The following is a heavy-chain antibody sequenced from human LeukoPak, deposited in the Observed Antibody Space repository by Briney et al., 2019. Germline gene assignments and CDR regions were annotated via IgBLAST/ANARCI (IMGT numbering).Heavy chain of an antibody. CDR3: ARDLETWFDP. V-gene: IGHV1-18*01. CDR1: GYTFTSYG. D-gene: IGHD5-24*01. J-gene: IGHJ5*02. CDR2: ISAYNGNT. Sequence: ASVKVSCKASGYTFTSYGLSWVRQAPGQGVEWMGWISAYNGNTNYAQKLQGRITMTTDTSTSTAYMELRSLRSDDTAVYYCARDLETWFDPWGQGTLVTVSS.